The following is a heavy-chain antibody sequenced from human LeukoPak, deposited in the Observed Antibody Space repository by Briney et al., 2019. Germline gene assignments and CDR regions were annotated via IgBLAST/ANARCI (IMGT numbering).Heavy chain of an antibody. CDR3: ARGRSLFDIDY. J-gene: IGHJ4*02. V-gene: IGHV1-3*03. CDR2: INAANGNT. Sequence: GASVKVSCKASGYTFTNYAVNWVRQAPGQRLEWMGWINAANGNTKYSQEFQGRVTITKDTSATTTNMELSSLGYEDMAVYYCARGRSLFDIDYWGQGTLVTVSS. CDR1: GYTFTNYA. D-gene: IGHD2-21*01.